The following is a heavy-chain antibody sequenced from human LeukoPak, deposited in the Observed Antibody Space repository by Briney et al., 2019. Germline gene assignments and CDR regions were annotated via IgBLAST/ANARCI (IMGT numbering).Heavy chain of an antibody. CDR2: ISSSGSTI. J-gene: IGHJ4*02. CDR3: ARGIRGYSGLVVH. D-gene: IGHD5-12*01. V-gene: IGHV3-11*04. Sequence: GGSLRLSCAASGFIFSDYYMSWIRQAPGKGLEWVSYISSSGSTIDYADSVKGRFTISRDNAKESLYLQMNSLRAEDTAVFYYARGIRGYSGLVVHWGQGTLVTVSS. CDR1: GFIFSDYY.